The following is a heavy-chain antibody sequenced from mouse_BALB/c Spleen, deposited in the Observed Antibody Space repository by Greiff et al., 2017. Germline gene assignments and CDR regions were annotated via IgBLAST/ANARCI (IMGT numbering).Heavy chain of an antibody. D-gene: IGHD4-1*02. Sequence: EVQLVESGGGLVQPGGSLRLSCATSGFTFTDYYMSWVRQPPGKALEWLGFIRNKANGYTTEYSASVKGRFTISRDNSQSILYLQMNTLRAEDSATYYCARDNWAYYAMDYWGQGTSVTVSS. V-gene: IGHV7-3*02. CDR1: GFTFTDYY. CDR2: IRNKANGYTT. CDR3: ARDNWAYYAMDY. J-gene: IGHJ4*01.